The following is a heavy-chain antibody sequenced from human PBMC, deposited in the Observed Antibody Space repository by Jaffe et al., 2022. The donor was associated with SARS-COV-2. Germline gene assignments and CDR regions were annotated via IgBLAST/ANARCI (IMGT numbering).Heavy chain of an antibody. CDR2: ISWNSDSI. V-gene: IGHV3-9*01. D-gene: IGHD1-26*01. J-gene: IGHJ4*02. CDR1: GFTFDDYA. Sequence: EVHLVDSGGGLVQPGRSLGLSCAASGFTFDDYAMHWVRQAPGRGLEWVSGISWNSDSIGYADSVKGRFTISRDNAKNSLFLQMDSLRPEDTAVYYCTKDIGKISGKSPYYFDHWGQGTLVTVTP. CDR3: TKDIGKISGKSPYYFDH.